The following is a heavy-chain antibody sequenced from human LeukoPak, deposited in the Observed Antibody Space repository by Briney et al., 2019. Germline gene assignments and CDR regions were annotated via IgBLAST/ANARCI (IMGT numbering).Heavy chain of an antibody. J-gene: IGHJ4*02. V-gene: IGHV4-34*01. CDR2: INHSGST. D-gene: IGHD2-2*01. CDR3: ARSLYDKYCSSTSCRYFDC. Sequence: SETLSLTCAVYGGSFSGYYWSWIRQPPGKGLEWIGEINHSGSTNYNPSLKSRVTISVDTSKNQFSLKLSSVTAADTAVYYCARSLYDKYCSSTSCRYFDCWGQGTLVTVSS. CDR1: GGSFSGYY.